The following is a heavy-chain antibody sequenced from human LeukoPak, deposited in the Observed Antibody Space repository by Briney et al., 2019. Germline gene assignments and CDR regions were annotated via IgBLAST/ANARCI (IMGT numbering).Heavy chain of an antibody. CDR3: ARGYYDILTGRLGYFDY. Sequence: GSVKVSCKASGYTFTSYGISWVRQAPGQGLEWMGWISAYNGNTNYAQKLQGRVTMTTDTSTSTAYMELRSLRSDDTAVYYCARGYYDILTGRLGYFDYWGLGTLVTVSS. D-gene: IGHD3-9*01. V-gene: IGHV1-18*01. J-gene: IGHJ4*02. CDR1: GYTFTSYG. CDR2: ISAYNGNT.